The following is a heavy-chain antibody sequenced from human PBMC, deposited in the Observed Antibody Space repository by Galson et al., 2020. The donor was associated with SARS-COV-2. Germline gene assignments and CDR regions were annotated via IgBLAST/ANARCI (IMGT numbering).Heavy chain of an antibody. CDR1: GFTFSTYA. V-gene: IGHV3-30-3*01. CDR3: CSGSYYKVDF. J-gene: IGHJ4*02. D-gene: IGHD1-26*01. Sequence: GGSLRLSCAASGFTFSTYAMHWVRQAPGKGLEWVAVISYDGSNEYYADSVKGLFTISRDNSKNTLFMQMNSLRPEDTAVYYCCSGSYYKVDFWGQGALVTVSS. CDR2: ISYDGSNE.